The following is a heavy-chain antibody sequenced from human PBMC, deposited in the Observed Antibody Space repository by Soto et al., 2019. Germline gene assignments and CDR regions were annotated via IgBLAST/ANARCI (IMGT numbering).Heavy chain of an antibody. CDR2: RYYSEST. D-gene: IGHD2-15*01. CDR1: GGSFSAYY. V-gene: IGHV4-34*01. J-gene: IGHJ4*02. Sequence: PSETLSLTCAVYGGSFSAYYWSWIRQPPGKGLEWIGHRYYSESTYYNPSLKSRVSISLDTSKNQFSLKLSFVTAADTAMYYCARTKCSGGSCYSWSLDYWGQGAPVTVSS. CDR3: ARTKCSGGSCYSWSLDY.